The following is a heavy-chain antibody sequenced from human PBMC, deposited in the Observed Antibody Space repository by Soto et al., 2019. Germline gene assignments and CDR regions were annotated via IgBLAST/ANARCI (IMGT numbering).Heavy chain of an antibody. J-gene: IGHJ3*02. V-gene: IGHV3-33*01. Sequence: GGSLRLSCAASGFTFSNYCIHWVRQAPGKGLEWGALIWLDGSNEKYADFVKGRFNNSRDNFKNTLYLQMNSLRAEDTAVYYCARPRTTVVTPLDAFDIWGQGTMVTVSS. CDR1: GFTFSNYC. CDR2: IWLDGSNE. D-gene: IGHD4-17*01. CDR3: ARPRTTVVTPLDAFDI.